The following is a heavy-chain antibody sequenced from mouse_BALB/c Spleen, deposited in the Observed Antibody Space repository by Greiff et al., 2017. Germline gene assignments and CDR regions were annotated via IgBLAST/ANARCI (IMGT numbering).Heavy chain of an antibody. D-gene: IGHD2-1*01. CDR2: IWAGGST. V-gene: IGHV2-9*02. J-gene: IGHJ3*01. Sequence: VKLMESGPGLVAPSQSLSITCTVSGFSLTSYGVHWVRQPPGKGLEWLGVIWAGGSTNYNSALMSRLSISKDNSKSQVFLKMNSLQTDDTAMYYCARGKVYYGNQAWFAYWGQGTLVTVSA. CDR3: ARGKVYYGNQAWFAY. CDR1: GFSLTSYG.